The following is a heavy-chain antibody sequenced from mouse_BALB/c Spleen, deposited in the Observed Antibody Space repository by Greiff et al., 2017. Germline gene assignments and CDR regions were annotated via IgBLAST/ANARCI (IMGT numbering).Heavy chain of an antibody. V-gene: IGHV14-3*02. CDR2: IDPANGNT. J-gene: IGHJ2*01. CDR3: VITTVVATVPHY. CDR1: GFNIKDTY. Sequence: VQLQQSGAELVKPGASVKLSCTASGFNIKDTYMHWVKQRPEQGLEWIGRIDPANGNTKYDPKFQGKATITADTSSNTAYLQLSSLTSEDTAVYYCVITTVVATVPHYWGQGTTLTVSS. D-gene: IGHD1-1*01.